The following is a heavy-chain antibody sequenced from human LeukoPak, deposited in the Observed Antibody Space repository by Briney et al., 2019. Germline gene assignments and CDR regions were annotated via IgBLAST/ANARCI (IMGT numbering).Heavy chain of an antibody. Sequence: SETLSLTCTVSGGSISSYYWSWIRQPAGKGLEWIGRIYTSGSTNYNPSLKSRVTISVDTSKNQFSLKLSSVTAADTAVYYCAREPGYTLPGAFDIWGQGTMVTVSS. CDR1: GGSISSYY. CDR2: IYTSGST. D-gene: IGHD6-13*01. V-gene: IGHV4-4*07. J-gene: IGHJ3*02. CDR3: AREPGYTLPGAFDI.